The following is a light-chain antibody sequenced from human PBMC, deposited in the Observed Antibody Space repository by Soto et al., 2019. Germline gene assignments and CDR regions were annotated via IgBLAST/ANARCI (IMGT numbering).Light chain of an antibody. CDR3: QQYTSFPHT. CDR1: QSISSY. V-gene: IGKV1-5*03. CDR2: KAS. J-gene: IGKJ4*01. Sequence: TLSPSALPGSIGDRVTITCRASQSISSYLNWYQQEPRKAPKTLIDKASNVESGVPSRFSGSGSGTEFTLTISSLQPDDVAPYCCQQYTSFPHTFCEGTKVDI.